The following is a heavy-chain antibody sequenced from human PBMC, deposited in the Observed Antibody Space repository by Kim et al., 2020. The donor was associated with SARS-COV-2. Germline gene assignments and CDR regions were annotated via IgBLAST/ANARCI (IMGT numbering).Heavy chain of an antibody. J-gene: IGHJ4*02. CDR2: ISSSSSYI. D-gene: IGHD2-15*01. CDR1: GFTFSSYS. CDR3: ARGSYRTEGFDY. V-gene: IGHV3-21*01. Sequence: GGSLRLSCAASGFTFSSYSMNWVRQAPGKGLEWVSSISSSSSYIYYADSVKGRFTISRDNAKNSLYLQMNSLRAEDTTVYYCARGSYRTEGFDYWGQGTLVTVSS.